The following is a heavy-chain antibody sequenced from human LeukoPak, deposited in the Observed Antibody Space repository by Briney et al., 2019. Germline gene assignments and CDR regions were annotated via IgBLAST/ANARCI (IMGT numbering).Heavy chain of an antibody. CDR1: GYSFTSYW. D-gene: IGHD5-18*01. CDR2: IYPGDSDT. V-gene: IGHV5-51*01. Sequence: GESLKISCKGSGYSFTSYWIGWVRQMPGKGLEWMGIIYPGDSDTRYSPSFQGQVTISADKSISTAYLQWSSLKASDTAMYYCARLWGRGYCYGLDFDYWGQGTLVTVSS. CDR3: ARLWGRGYCYGLDFDY. J-gene: IGHJ4*02.